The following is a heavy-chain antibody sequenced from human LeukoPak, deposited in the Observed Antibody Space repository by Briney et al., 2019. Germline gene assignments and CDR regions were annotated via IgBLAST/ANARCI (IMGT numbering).Heavy chain of an antibody. J-gene: IGHJ4*02. CDR2: INHSGST. CDR1: GGSFSGYY. V-gene: IGHV4-34*01. D-gene: IGHD2-15*01. Sequence: PSETLSLTCAVYGGSFSGYYWSWIRQPPGKGLEWIGEINHSGSTNYNPSLKSRVTIPVDTSKNQFSLKLSSVTAADTAVYYCARGRRVAAIRPFDYWGQGTLVTVSS. CDR3: ARGRRVAAIRPFDY.